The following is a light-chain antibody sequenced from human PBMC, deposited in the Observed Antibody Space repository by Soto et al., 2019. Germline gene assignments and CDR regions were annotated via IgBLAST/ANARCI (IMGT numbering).Light chain of an antibody. Sequence: DIQMTQSPSSLSVSVGDRVTITCRATQSITRYLNWYQQKPVKAPKLLIYGSFNLQSGVPSRFSGSGSGTDFTLTISSLQPEDFATYYCQQSFSAPYTFGQGTSLEIK. CDR3: QQSFSAPYT. J-gene: IGKJ2*01. CDR2: GSF. V-gene: IGKV1-39*01. CDR1: QSITRY.